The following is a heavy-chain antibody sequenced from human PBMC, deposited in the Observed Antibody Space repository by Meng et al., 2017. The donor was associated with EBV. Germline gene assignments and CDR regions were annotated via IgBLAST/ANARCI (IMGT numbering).Heavy chain of an antibody. V-gene: IGHV1-2*06. J-gene: IGHJ4*02. CDR2: INPNSGGT. CDR1: GYTFTGYY. D-gene: IGHD6-19*01. Sequence: QRVQAGAGVKKPGASVKVSCKASGYTFTGYYMHWVRQAPGQGLEWMGRINPNSGGTNYAQKFQGRVTMTRDTSISTAYMELSRLRSDDTAVYYCARVGIAVAGTGDYWGQGTLVTVSS. CDR3: ARVGIAVAGTGDY.